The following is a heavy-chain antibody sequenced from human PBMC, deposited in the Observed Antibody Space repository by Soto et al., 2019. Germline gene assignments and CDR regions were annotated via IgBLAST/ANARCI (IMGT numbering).Heavy chain of an antibody. V-gene: IGHV1-3*01. D-gene: IGHD4-4*01. CDR2: INAGNGNT. CDR1: EYTLTSYG. CDR3: ARDRGYTVTSQAGYYNGMYV. Sequence: SAKVSCTVHEYTLTSYGMSCARFAPGQRLEWMGWINAGNGNTKYSQKFQGRVTITRDTSASTAYMELSSLRSEDTAVYYCARDRGYTVTSQAGYYNGMYVWGLRATVTISS. J-gene: IGHJ6*02.